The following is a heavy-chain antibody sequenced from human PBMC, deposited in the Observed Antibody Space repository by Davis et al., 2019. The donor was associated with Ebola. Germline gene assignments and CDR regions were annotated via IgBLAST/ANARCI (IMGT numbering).Heavy chain of an antibody. CDR1: HSSFTNAW. V-gene: IGHV3-15*07. CDR2: IKNKAEGGTT. Sequence: GESLKISCAASHSSFTNAWLNWVRQTPGKALEWVGRIKNKAEGGTTDYAAPVKGRFTISRDDAKKMVFLQMNSLKIEDTAVYHCCVLYDSSPYSYPGYYSDSMDVWGQGTTVTVSS. CDR3: CVLYDSSPYSYPGYYSDSMDV. D-gene: IGHD3-22*01. J-gene: IGHJ6*02.